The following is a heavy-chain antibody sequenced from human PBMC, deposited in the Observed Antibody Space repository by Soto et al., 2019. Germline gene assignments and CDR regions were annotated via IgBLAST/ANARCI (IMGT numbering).Heavy chain of an antibody. V-gene: IGHV4-59*01. J-gene: IGHJ4*02. CDR3: ARADPTAAVGF. D-gene: IGHD2-2*01. CDR1: GDSMSSDY. Sequence: SETLSLTCTVSGDSMSSDYWTWLRQPPGKGLEWIGYISYSGSTYYNPSLTSRVTISADTSKSQFSLKLSSVVAADTAVYYCARADPTAAVGFWGQGTLVTVSS. CDR2: ISYSGST.